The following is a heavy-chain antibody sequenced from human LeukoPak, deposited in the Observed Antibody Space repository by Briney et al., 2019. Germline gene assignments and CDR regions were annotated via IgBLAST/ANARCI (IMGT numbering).Heavy chain of an antibody. CDR1: GYTFSDYY. Sequence: ASVKVSCKTSGYTFSDYYIHWIRQAPGQGLECVGWINPNSGDTDYAQKFQGRVTVTRDTSISTAYMELGRLRSDDTAVYYCARNRAMATHYYYYMDVWGKGTTVTISS. J-gene: IGHJ6*03. D-gene: IGHD5-18*01. V-gene: IGHV1-2*02. CDR3: ARNRAMATHYYYYMDV. CDR2: INPNSGDT.